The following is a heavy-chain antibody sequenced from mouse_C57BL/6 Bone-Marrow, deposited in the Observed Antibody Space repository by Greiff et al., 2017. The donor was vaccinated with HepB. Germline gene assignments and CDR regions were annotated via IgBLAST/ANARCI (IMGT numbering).Heavy chain of an antibody. CDR1: GYTFTSYW. J-gene: IGHJ1*03. D-gene: IGHD2-4*01. CDR3: ARWRLRRGDWYFDV. CDR2: IDPSDSYT. Sequence: QVQLQQPGAELVMPGASVKLSCKASGYTFTSYWMHWVKQRPGQGLEWIGEIDPSDSYTNYNQKFKGKSTLTVDKSSSTAYMQLSSLTSEDSAVYYCARWRLRRGDWYFDVWGTGTTVTVSS. V-gene: IGHV1-69*01.